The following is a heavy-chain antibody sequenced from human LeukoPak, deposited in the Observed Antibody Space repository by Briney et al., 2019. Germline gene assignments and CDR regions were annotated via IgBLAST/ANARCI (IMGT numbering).Heavy chain of an antibody. CDR2: IYWSGIT. D-gene: IGHD6-19*01. J-gene: IGHJ2*01. Sequence: SETLSLTCTVSGGSISSTSSFWGWIRQPPGKGLEYIGSIYWSGITYYNPSLKSRLTISIDTSNNKFSLKLSSVPAADTAVYYCARMSGVGFSSPSGDVWGRGTLVTVS. CDR1: GGSISSTSSF. V-gene: IGHV4-39*07. CDR3: ARMSGVGFSSPSGDV.